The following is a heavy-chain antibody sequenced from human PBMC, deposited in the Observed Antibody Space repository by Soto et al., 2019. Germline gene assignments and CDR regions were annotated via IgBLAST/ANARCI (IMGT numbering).Heavy chain of an antibody. CDR2: ISYDGSNK. D-gene: IGHD3-3*01. CDR1: GFTFSSYG. J-gene: IGHJ6*02. Sequence: QVQLVESGGGVVQPGRSLRLSCAASGFTFSSYGMHWVRQAPGKGLEWVAVISYDGSNKYYADSVKGRFTISRDNSKNTLYLQMNSLRAEDTAVYYCAKDYWGWSGYSPYYYYHGMDVWGQGTTVTVSS. V-gene: IGHV3-30*18. CDR3: AKDYWGWSGYSPYYYYHGMDV.